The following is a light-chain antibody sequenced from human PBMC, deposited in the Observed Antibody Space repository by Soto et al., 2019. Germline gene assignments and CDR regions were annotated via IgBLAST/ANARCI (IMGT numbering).Light chain of an antibody. CDR2: GAS. CDR1: QRVSSSY. Sequence: PGARVTLSCRASQRVSSSYLTWYQQKPGQAPRLLIYGASTRATSIPARFSGSGSGTDFTLTISSLQPEDFAVYYCQQDYNLLTFGQGTKVEIK. J-gene: IGKJ1*01. CDR3: QQDYNLLT. V-gene: IGKV3D-7*01.